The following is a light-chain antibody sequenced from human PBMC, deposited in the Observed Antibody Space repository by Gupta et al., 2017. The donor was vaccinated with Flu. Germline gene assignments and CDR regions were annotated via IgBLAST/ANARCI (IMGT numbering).Light chain of an antibody. Sequence: RATLSCRASQSVSSYLAWYQQKPGQAPRLLIYDASNRATGIPVRFSGSGSGTDFTLTISSLEPEDFAVYYCQQRSNWPPLYTFGQGTKLEIK. CDR1: QSVSSY. J-gene: IGKJ2*01. CDR3: QQRSNWPPLYT. CDR2: DAS. V-gene: IGKV3-11*01.